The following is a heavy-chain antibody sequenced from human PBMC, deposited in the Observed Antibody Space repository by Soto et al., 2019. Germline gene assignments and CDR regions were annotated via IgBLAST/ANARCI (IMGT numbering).Heavy chain of an antibody. J-gene: IGHJ6*03. Sequence: EVQLVESGGGLVQPGGSLRLSCAASGFTFSSYWMSWVRQAPGKGLEWVANIKQDGSEKYKVDSVKGRFTISKDNAKNSLYLQINSLRAEDTAVYYCARIGPEAVADYYYYYYMDVWGKGTTVTVSS. CDR2: IKQDGSEK. CDR3: ARIGPEAVADYYYYYYMDV. V-gene: IGHV3-7*01. D-gene: IGHD6-19*01. CDR1: GFTFSSYW.